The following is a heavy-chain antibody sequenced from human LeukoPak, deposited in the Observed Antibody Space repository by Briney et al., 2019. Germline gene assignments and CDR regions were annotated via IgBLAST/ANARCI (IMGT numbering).Heavy chain of an antibody. CDR1: GYTFTGYY. V-gene: IGHV1-2*02. CDR3: ARGSAFWLSIAAVDPGVDY. J-gene: IGHJ4*02. Sequence: GASVKVSCKASGYTFTGYYMHWVRQAPGQGLEWMGWINPNSGGTNYAQKFQGRVTMTRDTSISTAYMELSRLRSDDTAVYYCARGSAFWLSIAAVDPGVDYWGQGTLVTVSS. D-gene: IGHD6-13*01. CDR2: INPNSGGT.